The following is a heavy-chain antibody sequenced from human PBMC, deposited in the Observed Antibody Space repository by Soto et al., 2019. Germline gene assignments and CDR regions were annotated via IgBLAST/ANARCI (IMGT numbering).Heavy chain of an antibody. J-gene: IGHJ3*02. CDR3: AILAGKDPFDI. Sequence: VRPVESGGGVVQPGTSLRLSCAASGFTFRDYGMHWVRQAPGKGLEWVAIIWYDGTKKFYADSVKDRFTISRDNSKDSLYPQVRRLRAGDTAMYYGAILAGKDPFDIWGQGTMVTVSS. CDR1: GFTFRDYG. V-gene: IGHV3-33*01. CDR2: IWYDGTKK. D-gene: IGHD3-3*02.